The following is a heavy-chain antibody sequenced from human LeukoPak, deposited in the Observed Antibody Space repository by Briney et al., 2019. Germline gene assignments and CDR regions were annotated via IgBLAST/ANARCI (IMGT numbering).Heavy chain of an antibody. Sequence: SGGSLRLSCAVSGLTFSSSWMDWVRQAPGKGLEWVASINPDGNKKYSADSVKGRFTISRDNSKNTLYLQMNSLRAEDTAVYYCARGPYYYDSSGYYPLLYYYGMDVWGQGTTVTVSS. CDR2: INPDGNKK. D-gene: IGHD3-22*01. CDR3: ARGPYYYDSSGYYPLLYYYGMDV. V-gene: IGHV3-7*01. CDR1: GLTFSSSW. J-gene: IGHJ6*02.